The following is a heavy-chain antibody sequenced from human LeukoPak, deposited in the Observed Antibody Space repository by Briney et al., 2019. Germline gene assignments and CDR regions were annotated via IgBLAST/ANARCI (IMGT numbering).Heavy chain of an antibody. Sequence: SETLSLTCTVSGYSISSGYYWGWIRQPPGKWLEWIGSIYHSGSTYYNPSLKSRVTISVDTSKNQFSLKLSSVTAADTAVYYCAGSGWYIYYYYYMDVWGKGTTVTVSS. CDR3: AGSGWYIYYYYYMDV. D-gene: IGHD6-19*01. CDR1: GYSISSGYY. J-gene: IGHJ6*03. CDR2: IYHSGST. V-gene: IGHV4-38-2*02.